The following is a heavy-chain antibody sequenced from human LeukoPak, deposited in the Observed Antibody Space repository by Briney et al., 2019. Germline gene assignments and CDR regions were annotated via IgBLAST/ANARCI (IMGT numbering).Heavy chain of an antibody. Sequence: GGSLRLSCADSGFTFSTYWMHGVRQAPGKGLVWVSRINSDGSSTNYADSVKGRFTISRDNSKNTLYLQMNSLRAEDTAVYYCAKLGPYYYDSSGYYYWGQGTLVTVSS. D-gene: IGHD3-22*01. J-gene: IGHJ4*02. CDR2: INSDGSST. V-gene: IGHV3-74*01. CDR3: AKLGPYYYDSSGYYY. CDR1: GFTFSTYW.